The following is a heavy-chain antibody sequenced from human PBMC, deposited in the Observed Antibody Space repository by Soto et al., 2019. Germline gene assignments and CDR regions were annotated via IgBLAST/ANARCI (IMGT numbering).Heavy chain of an antibody. J-gene: IGHJ4*02. CDR2: ISGSGGST. CDR1: GLTGSSYA. Sequence: EVQLLESGGGLVQPGGSLRLSCAASGLTGSSYAMSWVRQAPRKGLEWVSAISGSGGSTYYADSVKGRFTISRDNSKNTLYLQMNSLRAEDTAVYYCARRSSGWYFDYWGQGTLVTVSS. CDR3: ARRSSGWYFDY. V-gene: IGHV3-23*01. D-gene: IGHD6-19*01.